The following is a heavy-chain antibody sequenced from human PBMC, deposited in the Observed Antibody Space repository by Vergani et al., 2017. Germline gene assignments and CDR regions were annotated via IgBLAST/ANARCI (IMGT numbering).Heavy chain of an antibody. CDR2: ISYDGSNK. CDR1: GFTFSSYA. J-gene: IGHJ5*02. CDR3: ARDQLLYSSSYWFDP. D-gene: IGHD6-6*01. Sequence: QVQLVESGGGVVQPGRSLRLSCAASGFTFSSYAMHWVRQAPGKGLEWVAVISYDGSNKYYADSVKGRFTISRDNSKNTLYLQMNSLRAADTAVYYCARDQLLYSSSYWFDPWGQGTLVTVSS. V-gene: IGHV3-30-3*01.